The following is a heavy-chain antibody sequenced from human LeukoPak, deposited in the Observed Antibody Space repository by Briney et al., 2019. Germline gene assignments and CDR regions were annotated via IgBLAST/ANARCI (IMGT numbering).Heavy chain of an antibody. Sequence: GGSLRLSCAASGFTFSNYAMHWVRQAPGKGLEWVAVISYDGSNKYYADSVKGRFTISRDNSKNTLYLQMNSLRAEDTAVYYCARGTWDDILTGYVDYWGQGTLVTVSS. J-gene: IGHJ4*02. CDR2: ISYDGSNK. D-gene: IGHD3-9*01. CDR1: GFTFSNYA. V-gene: IGHV3-30-3*01. CDR3: ARGTWDDILTGYVDY.